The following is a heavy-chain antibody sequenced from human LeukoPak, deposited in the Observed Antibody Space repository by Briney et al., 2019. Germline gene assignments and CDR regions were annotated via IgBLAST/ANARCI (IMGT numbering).Heavy chain of an antibody. Sequence: GGSLRLSCAASGFTFSTYNMNWVRQAPGKGLEWVSSISSTSSFIYYADSVKGRFTISRDNAKNSLYLQMNSLRTEDTAVYYCARDSPSGLSYCYFGAYFDYWGQGTLVTVSS. CDR2: ISSTSSFI. D-gene: IGHD5-18*01. V-gene: IGHV3-21*06. CDR3: ARDSPSGLSYCYFGAYFDY. CDR1: GFTFSTYN. J-gene: IGHJ4*02.